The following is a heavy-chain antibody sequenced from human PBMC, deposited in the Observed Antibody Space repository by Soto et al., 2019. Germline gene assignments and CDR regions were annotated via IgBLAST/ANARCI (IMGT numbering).Heavy chain of an antibody. Sequence: ASVKVSCKASGYTFTSYDINWVRQATGQGLEWMGWMNPNSGNTGYAQKFQGRVTMTRNTSISTAYMELSSLRSEDTAVYYCAGGLGYCSGGSCYSEDYYYYMDVWGKGTTVTVSS. V-gene: IGHV1-8*01. D-gene: IGHD2-15*01. CDR3: AGGLGYCSGGSCYSEDYYYYMDV. J-gene: IGHJ6*03. CDR1: GYTFTSYD. CDR2: MNPNSGNT.